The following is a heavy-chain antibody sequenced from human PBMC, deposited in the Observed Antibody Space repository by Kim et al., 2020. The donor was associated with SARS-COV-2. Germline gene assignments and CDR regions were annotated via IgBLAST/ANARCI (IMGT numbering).Heavy chain of an antibody. CDR2: INSDGSST. CDR3: ARATHEGLRLGELSLPFDY. CDR1: GFTFSSYW. Sequence: GGSLRLSCAASGFTFSSYWMHWVRQAPGKGLVWVSRINSDGSSTSYADSVKGRFTISRDNAKNTLYLQMNSLRAEDTAVYYCARATHEGLRLGELSLPFDYWGQGTLVTVSS. J-gene: IGHJ4*02. D-gene: IGHD3-16*02. V-gene: IGHV3-74*01.